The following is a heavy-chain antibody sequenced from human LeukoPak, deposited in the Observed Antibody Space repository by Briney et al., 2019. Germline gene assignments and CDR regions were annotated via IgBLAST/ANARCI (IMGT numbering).Heavy chain of an antibody. J-gene: IGHJ4*02. Sequence: ASVKVSCKASGYTFTSYGISWVRQAPGQGLEWMGWISVYNGNTNFAQKLHGRVTMTTDTSTSTAYMELRSLRSDDTAVYYCARDVSSGRSDFDYWGQGTLVTVSS. CDR2: ISVYNGNT. D-gene: IGHD2-15*01. CDR3: ARDVSSGRSDFDY. V-gene: IGHV1-18*01. CDR1: GYTFTSYG.